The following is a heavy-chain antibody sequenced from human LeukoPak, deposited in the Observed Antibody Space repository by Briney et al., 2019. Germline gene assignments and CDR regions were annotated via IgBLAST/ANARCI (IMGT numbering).Heavy chain of an antibody. J-gene: IGHJ3*02. D-gene: IGHD2-15*01. CDR2: ISSSGSTI. CDR1: GFTFSDYY. Sequence: GGSLRLSCAASGFTFSDYYMSWIRQAPGKGLEWVSYISSSGSTIYYADSVKGRFTISRDNAKNSLYLQMNSLRAEDTAVYYCAREAEYCSGGSCYSTADAFDIWGQGTMVTVSS. V-gene: IGHV3-11*04. CDR3: AREAEYCSGGSCYSTADAFDI.